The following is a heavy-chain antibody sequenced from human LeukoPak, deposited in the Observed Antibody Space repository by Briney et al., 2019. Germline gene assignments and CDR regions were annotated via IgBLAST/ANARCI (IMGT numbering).Heavy chain of an antibody. D-gene: IGHD3-10*01. J-gene: IGHJ4*02. CDR3: ARPRGVWFGGLPEYYFDY. CDR2: INPNSDGT. Sequence: ASVKVSCKASGYTFTGYYMHWVRQAPGQGLEWMGWINPNSDGTNYAQKFQGRVTMTRDTSISTAYMELSRLRSDDTAVYYCARPRGVWFGGLPEYYFDYWGQGTLVTVSS. CDR1: GYTFTGYY. V-gene: IGHV1-2*02.